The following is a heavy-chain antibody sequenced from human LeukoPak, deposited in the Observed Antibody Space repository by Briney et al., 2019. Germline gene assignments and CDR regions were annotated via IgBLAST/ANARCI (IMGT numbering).Heavy chain of an antibody. Sequence: GGSLRLSCAASGFTFSSYSMNWVRQAPGKRLEWVSSISSSSSYIYYADSVKGRFTISRDNAKNSLYLQMNSLRAEDTAVYYCARDHEMTTVTTRDGGDYYYYYMDVWGKGTTVTVSS. CDR2: ISSSSSYI. CDR1: GFTFSSYS. CDR3: ARDHEMTTVTTRDGGDYYYYYMDV. D-gene: IGHD4-17*01. V-gene: IGHV3-21*01. J-gene: IGHJ6*03.